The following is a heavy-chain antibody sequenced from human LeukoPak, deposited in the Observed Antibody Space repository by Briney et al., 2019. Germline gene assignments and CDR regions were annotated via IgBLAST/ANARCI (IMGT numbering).Heavy chain of an antibody. Sequence: SETLSLTCAVYGGSFSGYYWSWIRQPPGKGLEWIGEINHSGSTNYNPSLKSRVTISVDTSKNQFSLKLSSVTAADTAVYYCARHRIEYCSGGSCYSPARYCMDVWGKGTTVTISS. CDR3: ARHRIEYCSGGSCYSPARYCMDV. J-gene: IGHJ6*03. CDR1: GGSFSGYY. D-gene: IGHD2-15*01. CDR2: INHSGST. V-gene: IGHV4-34*01.